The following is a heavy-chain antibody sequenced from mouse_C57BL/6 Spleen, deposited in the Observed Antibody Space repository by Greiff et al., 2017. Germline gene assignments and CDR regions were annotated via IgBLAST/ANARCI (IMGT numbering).Heavy chain of an antibody. Sequence: EVQVVESGGGLVKPGGSLKLSCAASGFTFSDYGMHWVRQAPEKGLEWVAYISSGSSTIYYADTVKGRFTISRDNAKNTLFLQMTSLRSEDTAMYYCARGPLYYGSSYGYFDGWGTGTTVTVSS. D-gene: IGHD1-1*01. V-gene: IGHV5-17*01. J-gene: IGHJ1*03. CDR2: ISSGSSTI. CDR1: GFTFSDYG. CDR3: ARGPLYYGSSYGYFDG.